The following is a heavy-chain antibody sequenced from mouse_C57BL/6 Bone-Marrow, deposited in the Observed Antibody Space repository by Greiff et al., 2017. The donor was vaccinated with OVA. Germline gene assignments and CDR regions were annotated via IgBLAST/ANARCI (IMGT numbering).Heavy chain of an antibody. Sequence: EVKLVESGGGLVKPGGSLKLSCAASGFTFSSYAMSWVRQTPEKRLEWVATISDGGSYTYYPDNVKGRFTISRDNAKNNLYLQMSHLKSEDTAMYYCASYSYYFDYWGQGTTLTVSS. CDR1: GFTFSSYA. J-gene: IGHJ2*01. V-gene: IGHV5-4*03. D-gene: IGHD2-1*01. CDR2: ISDGGSYT. CDR3: ASYSYYFDY.